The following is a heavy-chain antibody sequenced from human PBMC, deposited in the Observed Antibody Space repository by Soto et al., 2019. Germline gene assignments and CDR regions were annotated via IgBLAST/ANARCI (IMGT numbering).Heavy chain of an antibody. V-gene: IGHV3-33*01. CDR1: GFTFSSYG. J-gene: IGHJ3*02. CDR2: IWYDGSNK. Sequence: GGSLRLSCAASGFTFSSYGMHWVRQAPGKGLEWVAVIWYDGSNKYHADSVKGRFTISRDNSKNTLYLQMNSLSAEDTAVYYCATLKGFDWLSLDAFDIWGQGTMVTVSS. D-gene: IGHD3-9*01. CDR3: ATLKGFDWLSLDAFDI.